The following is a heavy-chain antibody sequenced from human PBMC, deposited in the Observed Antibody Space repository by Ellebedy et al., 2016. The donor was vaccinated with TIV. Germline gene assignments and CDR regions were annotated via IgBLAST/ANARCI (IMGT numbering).Heavy chain of an antibody. CDR2: IRSKGYGGTT. CDR1: GFTFGDYA. Sequence: GESLKISCTASGFTFGDYAMSWFRQAPGKGLEWVGFIRSKGYGGTTEYAASVKGRFTISRDDSKSIAYLQMNSLKTEDTAVYYCTRGVGAARPWFDYWGQGTLVTVSS. D-gene: IGHD6-6*01. J-gene: IGHJ4*02. CDR3: TRGVGAARPWFDY. V-gene: IGHV3-49*03.